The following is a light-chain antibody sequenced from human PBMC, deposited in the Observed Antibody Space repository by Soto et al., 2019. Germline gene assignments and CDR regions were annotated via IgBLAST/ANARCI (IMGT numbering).Light chain of an antibody. Sequence: EIVMTQSPATLSVSPGERATLSCRASQSVSSNLAWYQQKPGQAPRLLIYGASTRATGIPARFSGSGSGTEFSLTISSLQPDDFATYYCQQYGNLWTFGQGTKVDI. CDR2: GAS. CDR1: QSVSSN. J-gene: IGKJ1*01. V-gene: IGKV3-15*01. CDR3: QQYGNLWT.